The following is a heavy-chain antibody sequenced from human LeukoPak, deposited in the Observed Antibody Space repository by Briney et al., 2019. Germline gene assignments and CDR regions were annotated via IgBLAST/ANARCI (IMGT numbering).Heavy chain of an antibody. V-gene: IGHV1-2*02. CDR3: VGDRTAMVDY. CDR1: GYTFTGYY. D-gene: IGHD5-18*01. Sequence: ASVKVSCKASGYTFTGYYMHWVRQAPGQGLEWMGWINPNSGGTNYAQKFQGRVTMTRDASISTAYMELSRLRSDDTAVYYCVGDRTAMVDYWGQGTLVTVSS. J-gene: IGHJ4*02. CDR2: INPNSGGT.